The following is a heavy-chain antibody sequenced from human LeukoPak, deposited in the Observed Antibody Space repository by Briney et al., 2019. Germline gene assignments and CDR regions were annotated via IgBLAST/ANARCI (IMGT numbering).Heavy chain of an antibody. CDR2: IYYSGST. J-gene: IGHJ6*03. CDR3: ARSEYSSSYYYYYMDV. CDR1: GGSISSYY. D-gene: IGHD6-6*01. V-gene: IGHV4-59*01. Sequence: SETLSLTCTVSGGSISSYYWSWLRQPPGKGLECIGYIYYSGSTNYNPSLKSRVTISVDTSKNQFSLRLSSVTAADTAVYYCARSEYSSSYYYYYMDVWGKGTTVTVSS.